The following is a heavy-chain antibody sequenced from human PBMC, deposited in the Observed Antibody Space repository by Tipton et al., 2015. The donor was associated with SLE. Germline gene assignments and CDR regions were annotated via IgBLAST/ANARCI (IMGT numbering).Heavy chain of an antibody. J-gene: IGHJ6*02. Sequence: TLSLTCTVSGGSISSYYWSWIRQPPGKGLEWIGYIYYSGSTNYNPSLKSRVTISVDTSKNKFSLKLSSVTAADTAVYYCARARGSTSRYGMDVWGQGTTVTVSS. CDR1: GGSISSYY. CDR3: ARARGSTSRYGMDV. V-gene: IGHV4-59*01. D-gene: IGHD2-2*01. CDR2: IYYSGST.